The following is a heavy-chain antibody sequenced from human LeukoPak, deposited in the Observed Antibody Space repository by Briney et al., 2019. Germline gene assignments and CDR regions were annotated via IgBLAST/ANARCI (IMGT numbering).Heavy chain of an antibody. CDR2: INTDGSST. CDR3: ARDSAYCGGDCYSFDY. J-gene: IGHJ4*02. CDR1: GLTFRNFW. D-gene: IGHD2-21*02. Sequence: PGGSLRLSCAASGLTFRNFWMHWVRQAPGKGLVWVSRINTDGSSTNYADSVKGRFTISRDNAKNTLYLQMNSLRAEDTAVYYCARDSAYCGGDCYSFDYWGQGTLVTVSS. V-gene: IGHV3-74*01.